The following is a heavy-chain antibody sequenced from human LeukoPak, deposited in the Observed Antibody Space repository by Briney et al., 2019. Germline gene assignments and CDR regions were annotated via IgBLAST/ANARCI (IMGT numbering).Heavy chain of an antibody. V-gene: IGHV3-74*01. D-gene: IGHD6-19*01. CDR1: GFTFSSYW. CDR2: INSDGSST. Sequence: GGSLRLSCAASGFTFSSYWMHWVRQAPGKGLVWVSRINSDGSSTSYADSVKGRFTTSRDNAKNTLYLQMNSLRAEDTAVYYCARDRPHGSGWFFQHWGQGTLVTVSS. J-gene: IGHJ1*01. CDR3: ARDRPHGSGWFFQH.